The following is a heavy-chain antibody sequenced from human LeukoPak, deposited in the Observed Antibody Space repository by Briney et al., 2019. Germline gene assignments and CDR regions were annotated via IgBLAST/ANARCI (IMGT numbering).Heavy chain of an antibody. V-gene: IGHV4-34*01. CDR2: INHSGST. J-gene: IGHJ4*02. CDR1: GGSFSGYY. D-gene: IGHD5-18*01. Sequence: SETLSLTCAVYGGSFSGYYWSWIRQPPGKGLEWIGEINHSGSTNYNPSLKSRVTISVDTSKNQFSLKLSSVTAADTAVYYCARGSTWIQLWSTPKYFDYWSQGTLVTVSS. CDR3: ARGSTWIQLWSTPKYFDY.